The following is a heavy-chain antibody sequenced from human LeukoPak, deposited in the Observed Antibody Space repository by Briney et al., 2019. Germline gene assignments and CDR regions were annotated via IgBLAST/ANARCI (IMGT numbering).Heavy chain of an antibody. D-gene: IGHD3-22*01. J-gene: IGHJ4*02. CDR3: TRLDDSSGYDCGAPDY. CDR2: IRTKANNYAT. CDR1: GFTVSSNY. V-gene: IGHV3-73*01. Sequence: GGSLRLSCAASGFTVSSNYMTWVRQASGKGLEWVGRIRTKANNYATAYVESVKGRFTMSRDDSKNTAYLQMNSLKTEDTAVYYCTRLDDSSGYDCGAPDYWGQGTLVTVSS.